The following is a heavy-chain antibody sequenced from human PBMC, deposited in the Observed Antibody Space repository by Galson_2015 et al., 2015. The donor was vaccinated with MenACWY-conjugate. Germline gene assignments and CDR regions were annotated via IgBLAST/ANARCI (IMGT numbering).Heavy chain of an antibody. CDR3: AHRRHWGLREKPDAFDV. V-gene: IGHV2-5*02. D-gene: IGHD7-27*01. J-gene: IGHJ3*01. CDR2: IYWDDEK. Sequence: PALVKPTPTLTLPCTFSGFSLSTNKMGVGWIRQPPGKALEWLALIYWDDEKHYNPSLKSRLTITKDTSKNQVVLTLTNMDPVDTGTYYCAHRRHWGLREKPDAFDVWGQGTLVTVSS. CDR1: GFSLSTNKMG.